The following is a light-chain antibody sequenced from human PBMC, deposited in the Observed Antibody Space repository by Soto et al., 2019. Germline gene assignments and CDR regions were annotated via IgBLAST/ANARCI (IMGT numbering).Light chain of an antibody. CDR2: EVS. CDR1: SSDVGGYNY. J-gene: IGLJ1*01. Sequence: QSALTQPASVSGSPGQSITISCTGTSSDVGGYNYVSWYQQHPGKAPKLMIYEVSNRPSGVSNRFSGSKSGNTASLTISGLQAEDEADYYCTSYTPSSTLFGTGTKLTVL. CDR3: TSYTPSSTL. V-gene: IGLV2-14*01.